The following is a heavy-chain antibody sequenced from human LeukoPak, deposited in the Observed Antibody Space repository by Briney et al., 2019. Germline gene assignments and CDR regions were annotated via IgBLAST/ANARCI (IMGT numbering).Heavy chain of an antibody. CDR3: AKDPFYDFWSGYYPRDY. D-gene: IGHD3-3*01. CDR2: ICGSGGST. CDR1: GFTFSSYA. J-gene: IGHJ4*02. Sequence: GGSLRLSCAASGFTFSSYAMSWVRQAPGKGLEWVSEICGSGGSTYYADSVKGRFTISRDNSKNTLYLQMNSLRDEDTAVYYCAKDPFYDFWSGYYPRDYWGQGTLVTVSS. V-gene: IGHV3-23*01.